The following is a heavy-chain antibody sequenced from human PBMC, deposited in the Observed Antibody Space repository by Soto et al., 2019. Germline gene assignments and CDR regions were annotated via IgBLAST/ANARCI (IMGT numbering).Heavy chain of an antibody. J-gene: IGHJ6*02. D-gene: IGHD6-13*01. V-gene: IGHV5-10-1*01. Sequence: RGESLKISCKGSGYSFTSYWISWVRQMPGKGLEWMGRIDPSDSYTNYSPSFQGHVTISADKSISTAYLQWSSLKASDTAMYYCARLGIAAAGTGGDYYYYGMDVWGQGTTVTVSS. CDR1: GYSFTSYW. CDR3: ARLGIAAAGTGGDYYYYGMDV. CDR2: IDPSDSYT.